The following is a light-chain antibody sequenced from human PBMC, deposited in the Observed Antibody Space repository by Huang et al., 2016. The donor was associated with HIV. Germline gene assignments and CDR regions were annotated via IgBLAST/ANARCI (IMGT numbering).Light chain of an antibody. Sequence: EIVLTQSPATLSLSPGESATLSCRASQSVITYLAWYQQKPGQAPRLLIYDASSRATDIPARFSGSGSGTDFTLTISSLGPEDFAVYYCQQRSNWPPLTFGGGTKVEIK. V-gene: IGKV3-11*01. J-gene: IGKJ4*01. CDR3: QQRSNWPPLT. CDR1: QSVITY. CDR2: DAS.